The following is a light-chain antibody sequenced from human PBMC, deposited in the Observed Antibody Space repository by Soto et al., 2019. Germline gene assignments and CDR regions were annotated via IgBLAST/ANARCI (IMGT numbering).Light chain of an antibody. Sequence: EIVLTQSPATLSLSPGERATLCCRASQSISTDLAWYQQRPGQAPTLLIYDASNRATGTPARFTGSGSGTDFTLTISSLEPEDLAFYSCQQRSQWPITFGQGTRLEIK. J-gene: IGKJ5*01. V-gene: IGKV3-11*01. CDR2: DAS. CDR3: QQRSQWPIT. CDR1: QSISTD.